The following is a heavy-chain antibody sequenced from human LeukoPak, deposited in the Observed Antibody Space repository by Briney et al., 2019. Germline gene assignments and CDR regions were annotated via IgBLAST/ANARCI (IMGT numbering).Heavy chain of an antibody. D-gene: IGHD5-18*01. J-gene: IGHJ4*02. CDR3: ARNHTHEGYGYYFDY. Sequence: SETLSLTCTVSGDSISSSISYWGWIRQPPGKGLEWIGSIYYSGSTHYNPSLKSRVFISVDTSKSQFSLKLSSVTAADTAVYYCARNHTHEGYGYYFDYWGQGTLITVSS. CDR2: IYYSGST. CDR1: GDSISSSISY. V-gene: IGHV4-39*01.